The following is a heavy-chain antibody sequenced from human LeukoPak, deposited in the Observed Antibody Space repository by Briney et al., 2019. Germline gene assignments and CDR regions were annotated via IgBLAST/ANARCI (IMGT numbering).Heavy chain of an antibody. D-gene: IGHD2-8*01. J-gene: IGHJ4*02. CDR3: ATSVLMVSPFDY. V-gene: IGHV1-69*13. Sequence: ASVKVSCKASGGTFSSYAISWVRQAPGQGLEWMGGIIPIFGTANYAQKFQGRVTITADDSTSTAYMELSSLRSEDTAGYYCATSVLMVSPFDYWGQGTLVTVSS. CDR2: IIPIFGTA. CDR1: GGTFSSYA.